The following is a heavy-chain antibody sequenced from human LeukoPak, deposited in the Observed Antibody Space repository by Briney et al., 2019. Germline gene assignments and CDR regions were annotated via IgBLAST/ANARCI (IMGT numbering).Heavy chain of an antibody. J-gene: IGHJ4*02. V-gene: IGHV1-46*01. CDR3: ARGQDYWNPFDY. CDR1: GYTFTSNY. Sequence: ASVKVSCKASGYTFTSNYIHWVRQAPGQGLEWMGTINPSDDTTTYAQKFQGRLTMTRDTSTSTVHMELSSLRSEDTAVYYCARGQDYWNPFDYWGQGTLVTVSS. CDR2: INPSDDTT. D-gene: IGHD1-1*01.